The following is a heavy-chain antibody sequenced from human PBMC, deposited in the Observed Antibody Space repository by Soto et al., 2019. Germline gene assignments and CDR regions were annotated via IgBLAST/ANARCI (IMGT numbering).Heavy chain of an antibody. CDR1: GFTFSDHY. CDR2: VRNKANSYTT. CDR3: VKNLASGGTYYFDF. D-gene: IGHD2-15*01. V-gene: IGHV3-72*01. J-gene: IGHJ4*02. Sequence: EVQLVESGGGLVEPGGSLRLSCAASGFTFSDHYMDWVRQAPGKGLEWIGRVRNKANSYTTEYAASVRGRFTVSRNDSKNSPYLQINSLKTEDTAMYYFVKNLASGGTYYFDFWGQGTLVTVSS.